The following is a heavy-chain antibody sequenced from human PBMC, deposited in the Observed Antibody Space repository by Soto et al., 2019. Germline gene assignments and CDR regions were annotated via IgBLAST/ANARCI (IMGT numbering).Heavy chain of an antibody. CDR2: IYYSGST. J-gene: IGHJ6*03. CDR1: GGSISSGGYY. CDR3: ASGAVTGDPDGYMGV. Sequence: SETLSLTCTVSGGSISSGGYYWSWIRQHPGKGLEWIGYIYYSGSTYYNPSLKSRVTISVDTSKNQFSLKLSSVTAADTAVYYCASGAVTGDPDGYMGVWGKGTTVTVSS. V-gene: IGHV4-31*03. D-gene: IGHD7-27*01.